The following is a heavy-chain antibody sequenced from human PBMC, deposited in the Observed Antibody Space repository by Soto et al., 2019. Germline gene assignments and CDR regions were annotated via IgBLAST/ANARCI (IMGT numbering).Heavy chain of an antibody. CDR3: ARDRRRGYSRDYYYYGMDV. CDR1: GFTVSSNY. J-gene: IGHJ6*02. Sequence: GESLKISCAASGFTVSSNYMSWVRQAPGKGLEWVSVIYSGGSTYYADSVKGRFTISRDNSKNTLYLQMNSLRAEDTAVYYCARDRRRGYSRDYYYYGMDVWGQGTTVTVSS. V-gene: IGHV3-53*01. D-gene: IGHD3-3*01. CDR2: IYSGGST.